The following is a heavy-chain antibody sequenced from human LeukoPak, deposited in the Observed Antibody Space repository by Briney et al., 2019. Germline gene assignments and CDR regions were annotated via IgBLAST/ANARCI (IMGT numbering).Heavy chain of an antibody. CDR3: ARFQTPYSYAFIYYYYYYMDV. J-gene: IGHJ6*03. D-gene: IGHD5-18*01. V-gene: IGHV1-8*01. CDR2: MNPNSGNT. CDR1: GYTFTSYD. Sequence: ASVKVSCKAPGYTFTSYDINWVRQATGQGLEWMGWMNPNSGNTGYAQKFQGRVTMTRNTSISTAYMELSSLRSEDTAVYYCARFQTPYSYAFIYYYYYYMDVWGKGTTVTVSS.